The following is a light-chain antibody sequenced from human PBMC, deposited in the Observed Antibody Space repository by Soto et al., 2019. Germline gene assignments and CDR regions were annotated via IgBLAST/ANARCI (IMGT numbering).Light chain of an antibody. J-gene: IGLJ2*01. Sequence: QSVLTQPPSASGSPGQSVTISCTGTSSDVGGYNYVSWYQQHPGKAPKLMIYEVSKRPSGVPDRFSGSKSGNTAYLTVSGLQAEDEADYYCSSYAGSNNFVVFGGGTKVTVL. CDR1: SSDVGGYNY. CDR2: EVS. V-gene: IGLV2-8*01. CDR3: SSYAGSNNFVV.